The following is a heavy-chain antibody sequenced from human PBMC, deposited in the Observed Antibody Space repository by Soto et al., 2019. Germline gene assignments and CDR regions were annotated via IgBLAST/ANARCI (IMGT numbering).Heavy chain of an antibody. CDR1: GHSLSSGGYY. CDR3: ARDWGSSGWPN. Sequence: SETLSLTCTVSGHSLSSGGYYWSWIRQHPGKGLEWVGYIYFTGSTLYNPSLGSRLAMSLDTSKNQFSLKLGSVTAADTAIYYCARDWGSSGWPNWGPGTLVTVSS. CDR2: IYFTGST. D-gene: IGHD6-19*01. V-gene: IGHV4-31*03. J-gene: IGHJ4*02.